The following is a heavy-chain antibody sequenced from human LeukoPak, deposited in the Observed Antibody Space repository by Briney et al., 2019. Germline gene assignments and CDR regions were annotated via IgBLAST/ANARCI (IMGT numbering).Heavy chain of an antibody. D-gene: IGHD2-15*01. CDR3: ARDRPRGGPPSLYYYYYGMDV. CDR1: GYSFSTYA. J-gene: IGHJ6*02. V-gene: IGHV1-69*13. Sequence: SVKVSCKASGYSFSTYAIHWVRQAPGQRLEWMGGIIPIFGTANYAQKFQGRVTITADESTSTAYMELSSLRSEDTAVYYCARDRPRGGPPSLYYYYYGMDVWGQGTTVTVSS. CDR2: IIPIFGTA.